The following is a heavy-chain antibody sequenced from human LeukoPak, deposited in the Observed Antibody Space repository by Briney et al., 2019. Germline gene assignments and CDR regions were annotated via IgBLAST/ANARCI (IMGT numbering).Heavy chain of an antibody. Sequence: GGSLRLSCAASGFTFSSYAMHWVRQAPGKGLEWVAVISYDGSNKYYADSVKGRFTISRDNSKNTLYLQMNSLRAEDTAVYYCARDATVGATRSGFDYWGQGTLVTVSS. CDR1: GFTFSSYA. J-gene: IGHJ4*02. CDR3: ARDATVGATRSGFDY. V-gene: IGHV3-30-3*01. CDR2: ISYDGSNK. D-gene: IGHD1-26*01.